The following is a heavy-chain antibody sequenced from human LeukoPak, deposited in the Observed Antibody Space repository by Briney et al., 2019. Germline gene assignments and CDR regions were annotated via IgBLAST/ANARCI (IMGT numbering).Heavy chain of an antibody. CDR1: GFTFSGYG. D-gene: IGHD3-3*01. CDR2: IWYDGSNK. V-gene: IGHV3-33*01. J-gene: IGHJ6*02. Sequence: GRSLRLSCAASGFTFSGYGMHWVRQAPGKGLEWVAVIWYDGSNKYYADSVKGRFTISRDNSKNTLYLQMNSLRAEDTAVYYCARDRSGSYYDFWSGYYAAGMDVWGQGTTVTVSS. CDR3: ARDRSGSYYDFWSGYYAAGMDV.